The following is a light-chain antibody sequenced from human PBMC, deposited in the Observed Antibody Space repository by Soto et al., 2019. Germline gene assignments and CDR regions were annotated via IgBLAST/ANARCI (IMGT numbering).Light chain of an antibody. J-gene: IGKJ4*01. CDR3: QQYGSFP. CDR1: QSVSSRY. V-gene: IGKV3-20*01. Sequence: EIVLTQSPGTLSLSPGERATLSCRASQSVSSRYLAWYQQKPGQAPRLLICGASSRPTGIPDRLSGSGSGTDFALTISRLEPEDFAVYYCQQYGSFPFGGGTKVEIK. CDR2: GAS.